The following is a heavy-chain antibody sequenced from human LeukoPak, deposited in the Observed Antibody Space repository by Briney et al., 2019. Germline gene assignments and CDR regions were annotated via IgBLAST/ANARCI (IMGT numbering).Heavy chain of an antibody. CDR3: AELGITMIGGV. V-gene: IGHV3-48*03. CDR1: GFTFSSYG. D-gene: IGHD3-10*02. Sequence: GGSLRLSCAAFGFTFSSYGMNWVRRAPGKGLEWVSYISSSGSTIYYADSVKGRFTISRDNAKNSLYLQMNSLRAEDTAVYYCAELGITMIGGVWGKGTTATISS. CDR2: ISSSGSTI. J-gene: IGHJ6*04.